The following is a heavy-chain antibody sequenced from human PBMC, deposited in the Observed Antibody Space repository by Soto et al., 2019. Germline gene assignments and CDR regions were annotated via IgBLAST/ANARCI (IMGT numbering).Heavy chain of an antibody. CDR1: GGSISSGDYY. CDR2: IYYSGST. J-gene: IGHJ5*02. Sequence: SETLSLTCTVSGGSISSGDYYWSWIRQPPGKGLEWIGYIYYSGSTYYNPSLKSRVTISVDTSKNQFSLKLSSVTAADTAVYYCARDFGMVRGVINNWFDPWGQGTRVTVSS. V-gene: IGHV4-30-4*01. D-gene: IGHD3-10*01. CDR3: ARDFGMVRGVINNWFDP.